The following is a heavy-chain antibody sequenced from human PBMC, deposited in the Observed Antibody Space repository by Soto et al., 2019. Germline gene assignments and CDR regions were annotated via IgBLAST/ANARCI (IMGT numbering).Heavy chain of an antibody. V-gene: IGHV6-1*01. CDR1: GDSVSSNSAG. CDR3: ARGSWDDVSGHYYMDV. Sequence: QVQLQQSSPGLVKPSQALSLTCDISGDSVSSNSAGWNWIRQTPSRGLEWLVRTYYKSKWYYTYAASVKSRITVSPDTSKNQCSLQLTSVTPEDTAVYYCARGSWDDVSGHYYMDVWDKGTTVTVSS. J-gene: IGHJ6*03. CDR2: TYYKSKWYY. D-gene: IGHD1-1*01.